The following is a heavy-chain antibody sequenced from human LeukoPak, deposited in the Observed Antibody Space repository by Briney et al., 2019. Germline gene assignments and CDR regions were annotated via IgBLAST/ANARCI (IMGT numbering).Heavy chain of an antibody. V-gene: IGHV3-11*01. D-gene: IGHD5-18*01. CDR2: ISSSGSTI. CDR1: GFTFSDYY. J-gene: IGHJ6*02. Sequence: GGSLRLSCAASGFTFSDYYMSWIRQAPGKGLEWVSYISSSGSTIYYADSVKGRFTISRDNAKSSLYLQMNSLRAEDTAVYYCARDKIVADGYSYVVVEDYYYYGMDVWGQGTTVTVSS. CDR3: ARDKIVADGYSYVVVEDYYYYGMDV.